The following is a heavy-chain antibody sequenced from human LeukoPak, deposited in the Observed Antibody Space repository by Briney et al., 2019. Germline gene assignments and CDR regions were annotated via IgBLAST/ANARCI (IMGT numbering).Heavy chain of an antibody. CDR3: AKGTSGRLRSRGFDY. CDR1: GFTFSSYT. Sequence: GGSLRLSCAASGFTFSSYTMNWVRQAPGKGLEWVSSISSRSSYIYYADSVKGRFTISRDNSKNTLYLQMNSLRAEDTAVYYCAKGTSGRLRSRGFDYWGQGTLVTVSS. J-gene: IGHJ4*02. D-gene: IGHD3-10*01. V-gene: IGHV3-21*01. CDR2: ISSRSSYI.